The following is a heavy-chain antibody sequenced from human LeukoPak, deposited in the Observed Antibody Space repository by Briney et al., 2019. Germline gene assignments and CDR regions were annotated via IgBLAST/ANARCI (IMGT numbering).Heavy chain of an antibody. CDR3: AKVRFGVTARYYFDY. CDR2: ISGSGGST. CDR1: GFTFSNAW. Sequence: GGSLRLSCAASGFTFSNAWMSWVRQAPGKGLEWVSVISGSGGSTYYADSVKGRFTISRDNSKNTLYLQMNSLRAEDTAVYYCAKVRFGVTARYYFDYWGQGTLVTVSS. J-gene: IGHJ4*02. V-gene: IGHV3-23*01. D-gene: IGHD3-10*01.